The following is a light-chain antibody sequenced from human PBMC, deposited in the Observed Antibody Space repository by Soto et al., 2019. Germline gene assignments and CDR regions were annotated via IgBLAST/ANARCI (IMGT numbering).Light chain of an antibody. Sequence: DIVMTQSPAALSVSPGERATLSCRASQSVFSSLAWYQQKPGQAPRLLIYGAATRATGIPARFSGSGSGTEFTLTISSLQSEDFAVYFCQQYHNWPAFGQGTKVDTK. CDR2: GAA. V-gene: IGKV3-15*01. J-gene: IGKJ1*01. CDR1: QSVFSS. CDR3: QQYHNWPA.